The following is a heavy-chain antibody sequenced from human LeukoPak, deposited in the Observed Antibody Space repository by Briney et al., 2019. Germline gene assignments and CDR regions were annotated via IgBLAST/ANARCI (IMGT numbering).Heavy chain of an antibody. Sequence: GGSLRLSCAASGFTFSSYAMSWVRQAPGKGLEWVSAISASGGSTYYADSVKGRFTISRDNSKNTLYLQMNSLRAEDTAVYYCAKDSSVVPAAMGRGPPSRNWGQGTLVTVSS. CDR2: ISASGGST. D-gene: IGHD2-2*01. CDR1: GFTFSSYA. J-gene: IGHJ4*02. CDR3: AKDSSVVPAAMGRGPPSRN. V-gene: IGHV3-23*01.